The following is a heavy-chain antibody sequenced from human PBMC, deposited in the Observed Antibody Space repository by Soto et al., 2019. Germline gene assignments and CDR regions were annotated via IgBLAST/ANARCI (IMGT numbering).Heavy chain of an antibody. J-gene: IGHJ5*02. Sequence: QVQLQQWGAGLLKPSETLSLTCAVYGGSFSGYYWSWIRQPPGKGLEWIGEINHSGSTNYNPSLKSRVTISVDTSKNQFSLKLSSVTAADTAVYYCARGIIPIWFGEFRMRIKRFDPWGQGTLVTVSS. CDR3: ARGIIPIWFGEFRMRIKRFDP. V-gene: IGHV4-34*01. CDR1: GGSFSGYY. CDR2: INHSGST. D-gene: IGHD3-10*01.